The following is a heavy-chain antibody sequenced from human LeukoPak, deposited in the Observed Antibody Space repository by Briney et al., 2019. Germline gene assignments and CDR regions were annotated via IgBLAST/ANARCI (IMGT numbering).Heavy chain of an antibody. D-gene: IGHD3-16*01. CDR1: GFTFSSYG. Sequence: PGGSLRLSCAASGFTFSSYGMHWVRQAPGKGLEWVAFIRYDGSNKYYADSVKGRFTISRDNSKNTLYLQMNSLRAEDTAVYYCAKDLGSAEYNWFDPWGQGTLVTDSS. V-gene: IGHV3-30*02. J-gene: IGHJ5*02. CDR3: AKDLGSAEYNWFDP. CDR2: IRYDGSNK.